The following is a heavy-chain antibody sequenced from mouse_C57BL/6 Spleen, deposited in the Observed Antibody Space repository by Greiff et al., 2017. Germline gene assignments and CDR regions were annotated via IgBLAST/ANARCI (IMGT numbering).Heavy chain of an antibody. Sequence: VKLMESGAELAKPGASVKLSCKASGYTFTSYWMHWVKQRPGQGLEWIGYINPSSGYTKYNQKFKDKATLTADKSSSTAYMQLSILTSEDSAVYYCASTTVVVYYFDYWGQGTTLTVSS. CDR3: ASTTVVVYYFDY. CDR1: GYTFTSYW. D-gene: IGHD1-1*01. CDR2: INPSSGYT. V-gene: IGHV1-7*01. J-gene: IGHJ2*01.